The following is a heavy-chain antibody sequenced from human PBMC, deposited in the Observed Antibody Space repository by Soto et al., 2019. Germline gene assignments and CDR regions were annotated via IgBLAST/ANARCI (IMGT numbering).Heavy chain of an antibody. CDR1: GASISSSHW. J-gene: IGHJ4*02. D-gene: IGHD3-22*01. V-gene: IGHV4-4*02. CDR3: AGLYPYESSGYHLNY. CDR2: IYHIGAT. Sequence: PSETLSLTCAVSGASISSSHWWSWVRQSPGKGLEWIGEIYHIGATIYNPSLESRVNISVDNSKNQFSLKLRSVTAADTAVFYCAGLYPYESSGYHLNYWGQGALVTVSS.